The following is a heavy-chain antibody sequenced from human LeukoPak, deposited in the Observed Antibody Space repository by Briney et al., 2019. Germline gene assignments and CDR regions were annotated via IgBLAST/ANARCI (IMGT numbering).Heavy chain of an antibody. J-gene: IGHJ4*02. Sequence: PGGSLRLSCAASEFTFRSYAMSWVRQAPGKGLEWVSAISGSGGSTYYADSVKGRFTISRDNSKNTLYLQMNSLRAEDTAVYYCARSQIVVVPAASGYWGQGTLVTVSS. CDR1: EFTFRSYA. CDR3: ARSQIVVVPAASGY. V-gene: IGHV3-23*01. D-gene: IGHD2-2*01. CDR2: ISGSGGST.